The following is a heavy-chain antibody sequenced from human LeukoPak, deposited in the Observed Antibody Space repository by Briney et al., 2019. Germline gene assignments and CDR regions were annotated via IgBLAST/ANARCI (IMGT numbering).Heavy chain of an antibody. J-gene: IGHJ4*02. Sequence: GSLRLSCAASGFTFSSYGMHWVRQAPGKGLEWVAVISYDGSNKYYADSVKGRFTISRDNSKNTLYLQMNSLRAEDTAVYYCAKDKYSYGLWTADYWGQGTLVTVSS. CDR3: AKDKYSYGLWTADY. V-gene: IGHV3-30*18. D-gene: IGHD5-18*01. CDR2: ISYDGSNK. CDR1: GFTFSSYG.